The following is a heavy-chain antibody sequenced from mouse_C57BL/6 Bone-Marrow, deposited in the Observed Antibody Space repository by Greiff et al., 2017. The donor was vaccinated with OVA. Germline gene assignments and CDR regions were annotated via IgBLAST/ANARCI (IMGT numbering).Heavy chain of an antibody. CDR3: AREKIYDYGRVWFAY. J-gene: IGHJ3*01. D-gene: IGHD2-4*01. CDR2: ISYDGSN. CDR1: GYSITSGYY. Sequence: EVQLVESGPGLVKPSQSLSLTCSVTGYSITSGYYWNWIRQFPGNKLEWMGYISYDGSNNYNPTLNNRISIPRDTSKNQFFLKLNSVTTEDTATDYCAREKIYDYGRVWFAYWGQGTLVTVSA. V-gene: IGHV3-6*01.